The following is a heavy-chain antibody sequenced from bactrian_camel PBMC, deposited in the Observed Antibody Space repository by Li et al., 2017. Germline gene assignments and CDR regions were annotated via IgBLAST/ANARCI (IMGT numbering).Heavy chain of an antibody. Sequence: VASGDTVGRYCMGWFRQKPDKEREGVAGIESDGSTSYADSVKGRFTISLNNDKNTGYLQMNSLKPDDTAKYYCTSGAESLCYGGQCYGCPNPPDPRTGTQVTVS. D-gene: IGHD3*01. CDR2: IESDGST. J-gene: IGHJ4*01. V-gene: IGHV3S10*01. CDR1: GDTVGRYC.